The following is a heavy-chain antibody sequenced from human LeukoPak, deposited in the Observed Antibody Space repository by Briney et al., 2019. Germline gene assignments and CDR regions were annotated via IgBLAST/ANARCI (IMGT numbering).Heavy chain of an antibody. CDR1: GYSINNAHY. CDR3: ARASVEHSIVAGDYFDS. V-gene: IGHV4-38-2*01. Sequence: SETLSLTCAVSGYSINNAHYWAWIRQPPGKGLEWIGNISQSAIDSYNPSLKSRVTISLDTSKNHFSLILRSVTAADTAVYFCARASVEHSIVAGDYFDSWGQGTLVTVSS. CDR2: ISQSAID. D-gene: IGHD2-15*01. J-gene: IGHJ4*02.